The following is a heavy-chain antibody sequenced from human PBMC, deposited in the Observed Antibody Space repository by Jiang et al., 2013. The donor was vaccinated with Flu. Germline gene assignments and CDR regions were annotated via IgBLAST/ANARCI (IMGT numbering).Heavy chain of an antibody. J-gene: IGHJ4*02. CDR1: GGSISGYY. D-gene: IGHD6-19*01. CDR2: IHYTGST. CDR3: ARCLAHSSGLI. V-gene: IGHV4-59*01. Sequence: GSGLVKPSETLSLTCSVSGGSISGYYWSWIRQPPGKRLEWIGYIHYTGSTGYNPSLKSRVALSVDMSENQFSLKLTSVTAADTAVYYCARCLAHSSGLIWGQGILVTVSS.